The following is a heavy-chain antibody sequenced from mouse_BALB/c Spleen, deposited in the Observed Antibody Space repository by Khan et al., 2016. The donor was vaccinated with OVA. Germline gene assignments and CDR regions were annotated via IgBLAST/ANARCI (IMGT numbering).Heavy chain of an antibody. Sequence: EVQLQESGPGLVKPSQSLSLTCSVAGYSITSDYAWNWIRQFPGNKLEWMGYISYSGSTSYNPSLKSRISITRDTSKNQFFLQLNSVTTEDAATYYCARLGPEFTYWSQGTLVTVSA. CDR1: GYSITSDYA. V-gene: IGHV3-2*02. CDR3: ARLGPEFTY. CDR2: ISYSGST. J-gene: IGHJ3*01. D-gene: IGHD4-1*01.